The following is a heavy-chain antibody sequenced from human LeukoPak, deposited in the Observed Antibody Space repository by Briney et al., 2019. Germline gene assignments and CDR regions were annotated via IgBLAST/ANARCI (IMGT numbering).Heavy chain of an antibody. CDR2: ISPYDGDT. J-gene: IGHJ3*02. CDR1: GYTLTTNG. D-gene: IGHD2-2*01. V-gene: IGHV1-18*04. CDR3: ARLRGGIYSSRDAFDI. Sequence: ASVKVSCKASGYTLTTNGVSWVRQAPGQGLEWLAWISPYDGDTNYTPDLQGRATLSTDTSTSTAYMELTSLRSDDTAVYYCARLRGGIYSSRDAFDIWGQGTMVTVSS.